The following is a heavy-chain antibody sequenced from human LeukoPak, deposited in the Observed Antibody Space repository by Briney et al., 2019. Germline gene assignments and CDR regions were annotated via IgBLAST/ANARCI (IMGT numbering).Heavy chain of an antibody. V-gene: IGHV4-39*01. D-gene: IGHD4-23*01. CDR1: GGSLSSTSYY. J-gene: IGHJ4*02. Sequence: SETLSLTCTVSGGSLSSTSYYWGWIRQPPGKGLEWLGGIYYSGSPYYNPSLKSGVTISVNTSKNQFSLKLGAVTAADTAVYYCASRLRWPSYFDYWGQGTLVTVSS. CDR2: IYYSGSP. CDR3: ASRLRWPSYFDY.